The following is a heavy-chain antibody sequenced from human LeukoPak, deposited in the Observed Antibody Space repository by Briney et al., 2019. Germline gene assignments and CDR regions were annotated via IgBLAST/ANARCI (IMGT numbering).Heavy chain of an antibody. CDR2: ISGSGGGT. D-gene: IGHD3-22*01. Sequence: GALRLSCAASGFTFSSYAMSWVRQAPGKGLEWVSAISGSGGGTYYADSVKGRFTISRDNSKNTLYLQMNSLRAEDTAVYYCATRGTYYYDNSGYWGFDYWGQGTLVTVSS. CDR1: GFTFSSYA. V-gene: IGHV3-23*01. J-gene: IGHJ4*02. CDR3: ATRGTYYYDNSGYWGFDY.